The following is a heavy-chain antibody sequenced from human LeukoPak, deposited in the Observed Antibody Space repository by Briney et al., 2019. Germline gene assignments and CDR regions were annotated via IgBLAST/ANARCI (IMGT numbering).Heavy chain of an antibody. CDR1: GYTFTGYY. Sequence: ASVKVSCKASGYTFTGYYMHWVRQAPGQGLECIGWITPNSGGTNYAQKFQGRVTMTRDTSISTAYMELSRLRSDDTAVYYCARDLVDIVATTYIAFDYWGQGTLVTVSS. J-gene: IGHJ4*02. CDR3: ARDLVDIVATTYIAFDY. D-gene: IGHD5-12*01. CDR2: ITPNSGGT. V-gene: IGHV1-2*02.